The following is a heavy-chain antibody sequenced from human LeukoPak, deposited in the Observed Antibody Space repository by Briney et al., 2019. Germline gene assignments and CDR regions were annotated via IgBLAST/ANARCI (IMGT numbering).Heavy chain of an antibody. Sequence: GSLILSCAASGFSLSSHSMNWVRQAPGKGLEWVSAISGSGGSTYYADSVKGRFTISRDNSKNTLYLQMNSLRAEDTAVYYCAKARYSSGWYGDYWGQGTLVTVSS. CDR3: AKARYSSGWYGDY. V-gene: IGHV3-23*01. CDR2: ISGSGGST. J-gene: IGHJ4*02. CDR1: GFSLSSHS. D-gene: IGHD6-19*01.